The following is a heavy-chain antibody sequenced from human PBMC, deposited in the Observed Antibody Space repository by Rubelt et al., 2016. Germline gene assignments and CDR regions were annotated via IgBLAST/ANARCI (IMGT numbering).Heavy chain of an antibody. CDR3: GRDPNGDFFGAFDM. Sequence: EVQLVESGGGLVQPGGSLILSCAASGITFSNAWVSWVRQVPGKGLEWVANVKQDGGGSYYVDAVKGRFTISRDNSKNTRLLQMNDLRAEDTAIYYCGRDPNGDFFGAFDMWGQGTMVTVSS. D-gene: IGHD4-17*01. CDR1: GITFSNAW. J-gene: IGHJ3*02. CDR2: VKQDGGGS. V-gene: IGHV3-7*03.